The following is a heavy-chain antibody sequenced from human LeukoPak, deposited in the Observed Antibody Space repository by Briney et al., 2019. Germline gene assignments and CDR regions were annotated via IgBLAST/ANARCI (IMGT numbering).Heavy chain of an antibody. CDR1: GYTFTSYY. D-gene: IGHD3-10*01. Sequence: GASVKVSCKASGYTFTSYYMHWVRQAPGQGLEWMGIINPGGGSTSYAQKFQGRVTMTRDMSTSTVYMELSSLRSEDTAVYYCARDYQSRGYYYYMDVWGKGTTVTVSS. CDR2: INPGGGST. V-gene: IGHV1-46*01. J-gene: IGHJ6*03. CDR3: ARDYQSRGYYYYMDV.